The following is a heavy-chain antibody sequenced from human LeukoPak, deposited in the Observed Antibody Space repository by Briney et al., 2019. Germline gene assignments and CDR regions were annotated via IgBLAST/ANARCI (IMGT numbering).Heavy chain of an antibody. CDR3: PRGHSGYLDY. CDR2: IYYSGST. J-gene: IGHJ4*02. D-gene: IGHD3-22*01. V-gene: IGHV4-30-4*01. CDR1: GGSISSGDYY. Sequence: SETLSLTCTVSGGSISSGDYYWSWIRQPPGKGLEWIGYIYYSGSTYYNPSLKSRVTISVDTSKDQFSLKLSSVTAADTAVYYCPRGHSGYLDYWGQGTLVTVSS.